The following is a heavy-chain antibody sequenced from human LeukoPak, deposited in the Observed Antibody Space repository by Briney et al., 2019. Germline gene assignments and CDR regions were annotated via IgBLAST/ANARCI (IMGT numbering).Heavy chain of an antibody. CDR2: IYYSGST. CDR1: GGSISSSSYY. Sequence: PSETLSLTCTVSGGSISSSSYYWGWIRQPPGKGLEWIGSIYYSGSTYYNPSLKSRVTISVDTSKNQFSLKLSSVTAADTAVYYCARETPYGSGSYPFDYWGQGILVTVSS. D-gene: IGHD3-10*01. V-gene: IGHV4-39*07. CDR3: ARETPYGSGSYPFDY. J-gene: IGHJ4*02.